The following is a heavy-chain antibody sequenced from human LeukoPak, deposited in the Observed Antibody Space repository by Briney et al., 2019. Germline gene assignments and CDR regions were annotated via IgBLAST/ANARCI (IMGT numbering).Heavy chain of an antibody. CDR3: ARYYGSGRTNWFDP. V-gene: IGHV4-31*03. D-gene: IGHD3-10*01. Sequence: PSETLSLTCTVSGGSISSGGYYWSWIRQHPGKGLEWIGYIYYSGSTYYNPSLKSRVTISVDTSKNQFSLKLSSVTAADTAVYYCARYYGSGRTNWFDPWGQGTLVTVS. CDR1: GGSISSGGYY. CDR2: IYYSGST. J-gene: IGHJ5*02.